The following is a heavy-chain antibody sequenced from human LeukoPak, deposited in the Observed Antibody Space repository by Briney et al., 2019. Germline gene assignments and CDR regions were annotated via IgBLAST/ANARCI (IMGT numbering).Heavy chain of an antibody. CDR1: GGSFSGYY. D-gene: IGHD2-15*01. CDR3: ARGLLLDGYSFDY. CDR2: IYYSGST. Sequence: KASETLSLTCAVYGGSFSGYYWSWIRQPPGKGLEWIGYIYYSGSTYYNPSLKSRVTISVDTSKNQFSLKLSSVTAADTAVYYCARGLLLDGYSFDYWGQGTLVTVSS. J-gene: IGHJ4*02. V-gene: IGHV4-30-4*08.